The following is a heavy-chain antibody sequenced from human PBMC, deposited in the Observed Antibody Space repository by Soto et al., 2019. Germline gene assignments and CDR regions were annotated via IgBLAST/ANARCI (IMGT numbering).Heavy chain of an antibody. Sequence: ASVKVSCKASGYTFTSYGISWLRQAPGQGLEWMGWISAYNGNTNYAQKLQGRVTMTTDTSTSTAYMELRSLRSDDTAVYYCAREADPTYYYGSGRYGMDVWGQGTKVTVSS. D-gene: IGHD3-10*01. J-gene: IGHJ6*02. CDR2: ISAYNGNT. CDR3: AREADPTYYYGSGRYGMDV. CDR1: GYTFTSYG. V-gene: IGHV1-18*01.